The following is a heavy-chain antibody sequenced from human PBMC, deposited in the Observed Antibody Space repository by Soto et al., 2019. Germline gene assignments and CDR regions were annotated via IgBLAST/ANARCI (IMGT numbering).Heavy chain of an antibody. J-gene: IGHJ4*02. CDR1: EYSFTSYW. V-gene: IGHV5-51*01. CDR3: ARRGPYSSSWYYFDY. CDR2: IYPGDSDT. D-gene: IGHD6-13*01. Sequence: GESLKISCKGSEYSFTSYWIALVRQMPGKGLEWMGIIYPGDSDTRYSPSFQGQVTISADKSISTAYLQWSSLKASDTAMYYCARRGPYSSSWYYFDYWGQGTLVTVSS.